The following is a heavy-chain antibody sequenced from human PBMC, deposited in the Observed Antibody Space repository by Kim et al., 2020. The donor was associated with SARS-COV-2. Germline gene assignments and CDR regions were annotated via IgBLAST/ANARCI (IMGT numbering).Heavy chain of an antibody. CDR1: GGSISSYY. CDR3: ARGRNARDYDFWSGYGY. J-gene: IGHJ4*02. V-gene: IGHV4-59*01. Sequence: SETLSLTCTVSGGSISSYYWSWIRQPPGKGLKWIGYIYYSGSTNYNPSLKSRVTISVDTSKNQFSLKLSSVTAADTAVYYCARGRNARDYDFWSGYGYWGQGTLVTVSS. D-gene: IGHD3-3*01. CDR2: IYYSGST.